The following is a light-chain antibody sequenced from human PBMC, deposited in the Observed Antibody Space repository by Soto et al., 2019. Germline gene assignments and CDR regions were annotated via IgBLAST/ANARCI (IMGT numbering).Light chain of an antibody. J-gene: IGKJ1*01. V-gene: IGKV3D-15*01. CDR2: GAS. CDR3: QQNNNWPPWT. CDR1: QSVSSY. Sequence: EIVMTQSPATLSVSPGERATLSCRASQSVSSYLAWYQQKPGQAPRLLIYGASTRATGIPARFSGSGSGTEFPLTISILQSEDVADYYCQQNNNWPPWTFGQGTKVEIK.